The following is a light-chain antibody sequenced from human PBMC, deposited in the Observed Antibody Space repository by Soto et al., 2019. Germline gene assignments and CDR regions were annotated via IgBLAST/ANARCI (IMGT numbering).Light chain of an antibody. V-gene: IGKV1-9*01. J-gene: IGKJ5*01. Sequence: DIQLTQSPSFLSASVGDRVTITCRASQGLSSYLAWYQQKPGKAPNLLIYAAFTLQSGVPSRFSGSGSGTDFTLTISRLEPEDFAVYYCQQYGNSIPITFGQGTRLEIK. CDR1: QGLSSY. CDR2: AAF. CDR3: QQYGNSIPIT.